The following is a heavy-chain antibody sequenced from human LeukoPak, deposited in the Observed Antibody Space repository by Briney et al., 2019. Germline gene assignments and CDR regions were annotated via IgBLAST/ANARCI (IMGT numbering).Heavy chain of an antibody. CDR3: ARATLRGIQIDY. J-gene: IGHJ4*02. V-gene: IGHV4-59*01. D-gene: IGHD5-12*01. CDR1: GVSISSYY. CDR2: IYYSGST. Sequence: PSETLSLTCTVSGVSISSYYWSWIRQPPGKGLEWIGYIYYSGSTNYNPSLKSRVTISVDTSKNQFSLKLISVTAADTAVYYCARATLRGIQIDYWGQGTLVTVSS.